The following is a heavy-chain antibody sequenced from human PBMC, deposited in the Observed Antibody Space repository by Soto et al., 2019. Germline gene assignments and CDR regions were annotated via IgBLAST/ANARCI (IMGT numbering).Heavy chain of an antibody. D-gene: IGHD6-6*01. CDR3: ARDQEPYSSSSDFDY. Sequence: GGSLRLSCAASGFTFSSYWMSWVRQAPGKGLEWVANIKQDGSEKYYVDSVKGRFTISRDNAKNSLYLQMNSLRAEDTAVYYCARDQEPYSSSSDFDYWGQGTLVTVSS. V-gene: IGHV3-7*05. CDR2: IKQDGSEK. CDR1: GFTFSSYW. J-gene: IGHJ4*02.